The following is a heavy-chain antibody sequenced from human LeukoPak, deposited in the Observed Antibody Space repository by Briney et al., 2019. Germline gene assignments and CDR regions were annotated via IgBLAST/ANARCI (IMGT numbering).Heavy chain of an antibody. Sequence: GGSLRLSCAASRFTFSSYSMNWVRQAPGKGLEWVSSISSSGSYIYHADSVKGRFTISRDNAKNSLYLQMNSLRAEDTVVYYCARGPPYYDDSSGQYSDWYLDLWGRGTLVTVSS. J-gene: IGHJ2*01. CDR2: ISSSGSYI. V-gene: IGHV3-21*01. CDR1: RFTFSSYS. CDR3: ARGPPYYDDSSGQYSDWYLDL. D-gene: IGHD3-22*01.